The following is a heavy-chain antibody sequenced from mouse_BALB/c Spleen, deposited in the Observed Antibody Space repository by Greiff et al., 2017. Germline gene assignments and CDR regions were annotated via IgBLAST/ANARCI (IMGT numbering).Heavy chain of an antibody. CDR3: AREGYAMDY. Sequence: EVQRVESGGGLVKPGGSLKLSCAASGFTFSDYYMYWVRQTPEKRLEWVATISDGGSYTYYPDSVKGRFTISRDNAKNNLYLQMSSLKSEDTAMYYCAREGYAMDYWGQGTSVTVSS. V-gene: IGHV5-4*02. J-gene: IGHJ4*01. CDR1: GFTFSDYY. CDR2: ISDGGSYT.